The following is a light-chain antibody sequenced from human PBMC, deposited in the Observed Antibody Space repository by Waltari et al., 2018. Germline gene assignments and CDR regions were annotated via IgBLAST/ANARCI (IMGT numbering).Light chain of an antibody. CDR3: QAWDTTTVV. Sequence: SYELTQPPSVSVSPGQTASITCSGDNLGNQYASWYQQKPGQSPVLVIYYDSKRPSGIPGRFSGSNSGNTATLPISGTQAMDEADYYCQAWDTTTVVFGGGTKVTVL. CDR2: YDS. V-gene: IGLV3-1*01. CDR1: NLGNQY. J-gene: IGLJ2*01.